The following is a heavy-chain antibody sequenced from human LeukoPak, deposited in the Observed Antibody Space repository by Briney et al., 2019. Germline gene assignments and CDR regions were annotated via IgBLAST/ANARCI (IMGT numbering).Heavy chain of an antibody. J-gene: IGHJ4*02. D-gene: IGHD5-18*01. Sequence: GGSLRLSCAASGFTFSSYSMNWVRQPPGKGLEWVSSISSSSSYVYYADSVKGRFTISRDNAENSLYLQMNSLRAEDTAVYYCARSGYSYGNDYWGQGTLVTVSS. V-gene: IGHV3-21*01. CDR2: ISSSSSYV. CDR1: GFTFSSYS. CDR3: ARSGYSYGNDY.